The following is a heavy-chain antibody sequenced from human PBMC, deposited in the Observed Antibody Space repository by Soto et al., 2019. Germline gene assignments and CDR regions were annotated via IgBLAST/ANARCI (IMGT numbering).Heavy chain of an antibody. CDR1: GYTFTSYG. Sequence: QVHLVQSGAEVKKPGASVKVSGKASGYTFTSYGITWVRQAPGQGLEWMGWISAHNGNTDYAQKLQGRVIVTRDTSTSTAYMELRSLISDDTAVYYCARGRYGDYWGQGALVTVSS. J-gene: IGHJ4*02. CDR3: ARGRYGDY. V-gene: IGHV1-18*01. CDR2: ISAHNGNT. D-gene: IGHD1-1*01.